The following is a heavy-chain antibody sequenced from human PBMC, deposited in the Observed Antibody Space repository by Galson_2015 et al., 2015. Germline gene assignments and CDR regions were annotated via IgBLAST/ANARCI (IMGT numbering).Heavy chain of an antibody. Sequence: SLRLSCADSGFTFSSYARSWVRQAPGKGLPWVSTISDGGIRTLYADSVKGRFTISRDNSKDTLYLQMNSLRAEDTAVYYCARIVAVATAYWGQGTLVTVSS. CDR2: ISDGGIRT. V-gene: IGHV3-23*01. J-gene: IGHJ4*02. CDR3: ARIVAVATAY. D-gene: IGHD6-19*01. CDR1: GFTFSSYA.